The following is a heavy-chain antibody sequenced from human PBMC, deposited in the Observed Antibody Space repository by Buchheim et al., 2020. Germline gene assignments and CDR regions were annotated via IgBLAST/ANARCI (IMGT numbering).Heavy chain of an antibody. CDR2: IYSSGSN. D-gene: IGHD3-22*01. CDR1: GGSVTSGNFY. J-gene: IGHJ4*02. Sequence: QLQLQESGPGLVKPSETLSVTCTVSGGSVTSGNFYWSWIRQPPGKGLEWIGYIYSSGSNNYHPSLKSRVPISVDTSKNQFSLKLNSVTAADSAVYYCARAHYYDVTGYYSYDFDYWGQGT. V-gene: IGHV4-61*01. CDR3: ARAHYYDVTGYYSYDFDY.